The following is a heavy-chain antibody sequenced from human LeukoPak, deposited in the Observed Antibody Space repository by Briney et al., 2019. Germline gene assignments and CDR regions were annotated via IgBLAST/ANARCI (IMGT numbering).Heavy chain of an antibody. D-gene: IGHD6-19*01. Sequence: PGGSLRLSCAASIFTFSSYGMHWVRQAPGKGLEWVAFIRYDGGSKYYADSVKGRFTISRDDSKNSLYLQMNSLRAEDTAVYYCARPPYSSGWYLMYWGQGTLVTVSS. CDR2: IRYDGGSK. CDR1: IFTFSSYG. V-gene: IGHV3-30*02. CDR3: ARPPYSSGWYLMY. J-gene: IGHJ4*02.